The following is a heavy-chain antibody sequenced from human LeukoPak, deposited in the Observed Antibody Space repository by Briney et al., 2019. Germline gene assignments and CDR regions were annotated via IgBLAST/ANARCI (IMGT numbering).Heavy chain of an antibody. CDR3: ARGLWRTLPFDS. D-gene: IGHD1-1*01. Sequence: GASVKVSCKASEFTFTGYYLHWLRQAPGQGLEWMGLINPSSGDTKYAQKFQGRVTMSRDTSITTAHIDLSSLTSDDTAMYYCARGLWRTLPFDSWGQGTLVTVSS. J-gene: IGHJ4*02. CDR2: INPSSGDT. CDR1: EFTFTGYY. V-gene: IGHV1-2*02.